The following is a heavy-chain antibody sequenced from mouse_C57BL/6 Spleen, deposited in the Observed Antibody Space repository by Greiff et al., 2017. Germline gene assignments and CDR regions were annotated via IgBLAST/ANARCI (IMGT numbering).Heavy chain of an antibody. Sequence: VQLQQSGAELVKPGASVKISCKASGYAFSSYWMNWVKQRPGKGLEWIGQIYPGDGDTNYNGKFKGKATLTADKSSSTAYMQLSSLTSEDSAVYFCAVITTVANYYAKDYWGQGTSATVSS. V-gene: IGHV1-80*01. CDR1: GYAFSSYW. D-gene: IGHD1-1*01. CDR2: IYPGDGDT. J-gene: IGHJ4*01. CDR3: AVITTVANYYAKDY.